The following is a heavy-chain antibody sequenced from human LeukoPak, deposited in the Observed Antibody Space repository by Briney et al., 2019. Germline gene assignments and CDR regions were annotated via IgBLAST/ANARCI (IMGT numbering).Heavy chain of an antibody. D-gene: IGHD5-12*01. Sequence: ASVKVSCKASGYTFTGYYMHWVRQAPGQGLEWMGWINPNSGGTNYAQKFQGRVTMTRDTSISTAYMELSSLRSEDTAVYYCARDGISGYDLDFDYWGQGTLVTVSS. CDR1: GYTFTGYY. J-gene: IGHJ4*02. CDR2: INPNSGGT. CDR3: ARDGISGYDLDFDY. V-gene: IGHV1-2*02.